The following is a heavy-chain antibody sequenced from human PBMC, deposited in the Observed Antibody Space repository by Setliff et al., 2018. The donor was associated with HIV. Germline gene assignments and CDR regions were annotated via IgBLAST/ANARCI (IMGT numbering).Heavy chain of an antibody. CDR2: ISAYNGNT. CDR3: ARDRRITIFGVVSVVPSKRTKTRSAFDY. CDR1: GYTFTSYG. Sequence: ASVKVSCKASGYTFTSYGISWVRQAPGQGLEWMGWISAYNGNTNYAQKLQGRVTMTADTSASTAYMELRSLRSDDTAVYYCARDRRITIFGVVSVVPSKRTKTRSAFDYWGQGTLVTVSS. D-gene: IGHD3-3*01. J-gene: IGHJ4*02. V-gene: IGHV1-18*01.